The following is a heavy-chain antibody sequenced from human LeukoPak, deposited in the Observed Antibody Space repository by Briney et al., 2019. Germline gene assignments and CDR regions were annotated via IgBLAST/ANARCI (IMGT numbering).Heavy chain of an antibody. CDR1: GFTFTSYA. Sequence: GGSLRLSCTASGFTFTSYAMSWVRQAPGKGLEWVANIKQDGSEKYYVDSVKGRFTISRDNAKNSLYLQMNSLRAEDTAVYYCAREPGWPNLLYFDYWGQGTLVTVSS. CDR2: IKQDGSEK. CDR3: AREPGWPNLLYFDY. V-gene: IGHV3-7*01. J-gene: IGHJ4*02. D-gene: IGHD3-9*01.